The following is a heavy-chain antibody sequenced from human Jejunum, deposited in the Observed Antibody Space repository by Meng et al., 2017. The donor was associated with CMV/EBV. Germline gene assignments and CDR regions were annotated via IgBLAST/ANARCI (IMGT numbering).Heavy chain of an antibody. D-gene: IGHD3-22*01. Sequence: GDYYWNWIRQYPGKGLEWIVYIYYSGRTYYNPSLKSRVTISLDTSMDQFSLKMSSVTAADTAVYYCATIPANYYDASGGYYGLDVWGQGTTVTVSS. V-gene: IGHV4-30-4*06. J-gene: IGHJ6*02. CDR2: IYYSGRT. CDR3: ATIPANYYDASGGYYGLDV. CDR1: GDYY.